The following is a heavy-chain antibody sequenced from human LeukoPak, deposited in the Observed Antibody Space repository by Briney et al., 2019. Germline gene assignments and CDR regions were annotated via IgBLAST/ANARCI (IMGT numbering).Heavy chain of an antibody. J-gene: IGHJ4*02. CDR2: IYPGDSHT. V-gene: IGHV5-51*01. CDR3: ARLPPGPHTVVVPAAIPDY. CDR1: GYSITSYW. D-gene: IGHD2-2*01. Sequence: GESLMLSCKGSGYSITSYWIGWVRQMPGRGLEWMGIIYPGDSHTTYSPSFQGQVTISADKSISTVYLQWSSLKASDTAMYYCARLPPGPHTVVVPAAIPDYWGQGTLVTVSS.